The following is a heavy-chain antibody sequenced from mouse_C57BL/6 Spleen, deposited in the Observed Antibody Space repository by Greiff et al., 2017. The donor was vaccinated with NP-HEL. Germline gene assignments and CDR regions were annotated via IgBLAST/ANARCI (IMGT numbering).Heavy chain of an antibody. V-gene: IGHV1-5*01. CDR2: IYPGNSDT. CDR1: GYTFTSYW. J-gene: IGHJ2*01. CDR3: TRGGTTVVADFDY. D-gene: IGHD1-1*01. Sequence: EVQLQQSGTVLARPGASVKMSCKTSGYTFTSYWMHWVKQRPGQGLEWIGAIYPGNSDTSYNQKFKGKAKLTAVTSASTAYMELSSLTNEDSAVYYCTRGGTTVVADFDYWGQGTPLTVSS.